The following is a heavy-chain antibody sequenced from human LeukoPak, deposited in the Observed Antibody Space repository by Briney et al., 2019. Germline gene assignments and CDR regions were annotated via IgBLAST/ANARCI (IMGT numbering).Heavy chain of an antibody. CDR3: ARQAYSSSWYFQY. J-gene: IGHJ1*01. D-gene: IGHD6-13*01. CDR2: IKQDGSEK. V-gene: IGHV3-7*01. Sequence: GGSLRLSCPASGFTFSSYWMSWVRQAPGKGLEWVANIKQDGSEKYYVDSVKGRFTISRDNAKNSLYLQMNSLRAEDTAVYYCARQAYSSSWYFQYWGQGTLVTVSS. CDR1: GFTFSSYW.